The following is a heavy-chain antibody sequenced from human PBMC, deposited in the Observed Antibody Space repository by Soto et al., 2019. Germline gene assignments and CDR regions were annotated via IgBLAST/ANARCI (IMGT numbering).Heavy chain of an antibody. CDR1: GFTFSSYS. CDR3: ARYTGYYDISVLDPTLSQDAFDI. CDR2: ISSSSSYI. Sequence: PGGSLRLSCAASGFTFSSYSMNWVRQAPGKGLEWVSSISSSSSYIYYADSVKGRFTISRDNAKNSLYLQMNSLRAEDTAVYYCARYTGYYDISVLDPTLSQDAFDIWGQGTMVTVSS. V-gene: IGHV3-21*01. D-gene: IGHD3-9*01. J-gene: IGHJ3*02.